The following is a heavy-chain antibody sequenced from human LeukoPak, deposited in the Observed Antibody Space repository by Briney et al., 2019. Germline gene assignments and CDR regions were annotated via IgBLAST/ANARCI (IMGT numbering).Heavy chain of an antibody. J-gene: IGHJ3*01. D-gene: IGHD7-27*01. CDR1: GSMVKSNY. Sequence: PGRSLRPSCVAAGSMVKSNYLGWVRLALGRGMGWVANIYQDGSQKYYVDFVKGRFTISRDNAKNSFFLQMSSLRAEDTSVYYCVAGYWGARDSFDLWGRGTMVTVSS. V-gene: IGHV3-7*01. CDR3: VAGYWGARDSFDL. CDR2: IYQDGSQK.